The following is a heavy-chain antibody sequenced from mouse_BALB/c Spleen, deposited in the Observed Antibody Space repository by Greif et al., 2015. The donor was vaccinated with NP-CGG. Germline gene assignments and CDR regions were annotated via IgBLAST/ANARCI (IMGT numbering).Heavy chain of an antibody. Sequence: VQLQQSGAELAKPGASVKLSCTASGFNIKDTYMHWVKQRPEQGLEWIGRIDPANGNTKYDPKFQGKATITADTSSNTAYLQLSSLTSEDTAVYYCARSGYYGSSYWYFDVWGAGTTVTVSS. V-gene: IGHV14-3*02. CDR1: GFNIKDTY. D-gene: IGHD1-1*01. CDR2: IDPANGNT. CDR3: ARSGYYGSSYWYFDV. J-gene: IGHJ1*01.